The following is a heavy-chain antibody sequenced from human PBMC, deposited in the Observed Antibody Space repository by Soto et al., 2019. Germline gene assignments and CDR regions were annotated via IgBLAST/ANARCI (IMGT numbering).Heavy chain of an antibody. D-gene: IGHD6-13*01. J-gene: IGHJ5*01. V-gene: IGHV4-4*02. CDR1: GGSISSSNW. CDR2: IYHSGST. Sequence: SETLSLTCAVSGGSISSSNWWSWVRQPPGKGLEWIGEIYHSGSTNYNPSLKSRVTISVDKSKNQFSLKLSSVTAADTAVYYCARDRRYCSSWHGTTGFDSWGQGTLVPVSS. CDR3: ARDRRYCSSWHGTTGFDS.